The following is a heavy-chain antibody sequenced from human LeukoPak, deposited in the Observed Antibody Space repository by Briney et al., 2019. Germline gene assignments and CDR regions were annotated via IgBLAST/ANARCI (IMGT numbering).Heavy chain of an antibody. J-gene: IGHJ4*02. CDR2: ISYDGSNK. CDR1: GFTFSSYA. D-gene: IGHD2-2*01. V-gene: IGHV3-30*01. CDR3: ARDFISVSVVPAAELGY. Sequence: GRSLRLSCAASGFTFSSYAMHWVRQAPGKGLEWVAVISYDGSNKYYADSVKGRFTISRDNYKNTLYLQMNSLRAEDTAVYYCARDFISVSVVPAAELGYWGQGTLVTVSS.